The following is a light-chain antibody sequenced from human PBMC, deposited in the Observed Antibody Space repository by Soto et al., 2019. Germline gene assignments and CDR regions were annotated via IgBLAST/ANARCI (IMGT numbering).Light chain of an antibody. CDR2: EIS. CDR1: SSDVGGYNY. CDR3: SSYTSSSTLGVL. J-gene: IGLJ2*01. V-gene: IGLV2-14*01. Sequence: QAVVTQPASVSGSPGQSITISCTGTSSDVGGYNYVSWYQHHPGKAPKLMIFEISNRPSGVSNRFSGSKSGNTASLTISGLQAEDEADYYCSSYTSSSTLGVLFGGGTKLTVL.